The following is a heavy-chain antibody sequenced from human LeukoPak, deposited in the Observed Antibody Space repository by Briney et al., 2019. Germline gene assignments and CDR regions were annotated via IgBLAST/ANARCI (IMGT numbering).Heavy chain of an antibody. CDR3: ARLRYFDWLLTY. V-gene: IGHV3-11*01. CDR1: GFTFSDYY. D-gene: IGHD3-9*01. CDR2: ISSSGSTI. J-gene: IGHJ4*02. Sequence: AGGSLRLSCAASGFTFSDYYMSWIRQAPGKGLEWVSYISSSGSTIYYADSVKGRFTISRDNAKNSLYLQMNSLRAEDTAVYYCARLRYFDWLLTYWGQGTLVTVSS.